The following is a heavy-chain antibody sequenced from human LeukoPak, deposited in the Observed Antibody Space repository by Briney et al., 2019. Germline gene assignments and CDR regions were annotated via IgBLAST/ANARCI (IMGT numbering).Heavy chain of an antibody. Sequence: SETLSLTCSVSGGSVSSYFWTWLRQPPLKGLESFGYISYSGGTKYNPSLQSRATMSVDTSKNQISLTLTSVSAADTAMYYCAGYTSGRFFFDLWGQGALVTVSS. J-gene: IGHJ4*02. CDR1: GGSVSSYF. CDR2: ISYSGGT. V-gene: IGHV4-59*02. CDR3: AGYTSGRFFFDL. D-gene: IGHD3-10*01.